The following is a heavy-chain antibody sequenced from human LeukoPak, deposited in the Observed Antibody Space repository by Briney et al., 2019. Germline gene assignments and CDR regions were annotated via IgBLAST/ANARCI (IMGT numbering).Heavy chain of an antibody. Sequence: ASVKVSCKASGYSFTMYYIHWVRQAPGQGLEWMGIINPSGGSTSFAQKFQGRVTITADESTSTAYMELSSLRSEDTAVYYCARAHIVVPAATSRNYGMDVWGKGTTVTVSS. CDR2: INPSGGST. D-gene: IGHD2-2*01. J-gene: IGHJ6*04. CDR3: ARAHIVVPAATSRNYGMDV. V-gene: IGHV1-46*01. CDR1: GYSFTMYY.